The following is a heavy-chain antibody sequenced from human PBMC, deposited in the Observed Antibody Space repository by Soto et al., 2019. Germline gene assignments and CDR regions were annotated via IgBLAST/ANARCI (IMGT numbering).Heavy chain of an antibody. CDR1: GLTFSSYA. D-gene: IGHD2-2*01. V-gene: IGHV3-23*01. Sequence: GGSLRLSCAASGLTFSSYAMSWVRQAPGKGLECISLISGTGVPTLYAESVKGRFSVSRDNSKNTLFLEMNNLRVDDTAIYYCAKSFCSSSSCFFVWVDPWGPGTLVTVSS. CDR3: AKSFCSSSSCFFVWVDP. J-gene: IGHJ5*02. CDR2: ISGTGVPT.